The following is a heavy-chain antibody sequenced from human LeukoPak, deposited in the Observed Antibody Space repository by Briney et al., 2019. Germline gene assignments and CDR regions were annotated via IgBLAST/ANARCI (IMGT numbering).Heavy chain of an antibody. CDR1: GFTFDDYA. CDR2: ISWNSGSI. CDR3: AKGTDYGDYAYFDY. Sequence: GGCLRLSCAASGFTFDDYAMHWVRQAPGKGLEWVSGISWNSGSIGYADSVKGRFTISRDNAKNSLYLQMNSLRAEDMALYYCAKGTDYGDYAYFDYWGQGTLVTVSS. D-gene: IGHD4-17*01. J-gene: IGHJ4*02. V-gene: IGHV3-9*03.